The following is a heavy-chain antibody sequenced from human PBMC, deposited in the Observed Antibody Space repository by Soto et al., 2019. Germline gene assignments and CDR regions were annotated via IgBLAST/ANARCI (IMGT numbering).Heavy chain of an antibody. CDR3: ASSSPMYWSFDL. CDR1: GGSISSSSYY. J-gene: IGHJ2*01. D-gene: IGHD6-6*01. Sequence: QLQLQESGPGLVKPSETLSLTCTVSGGSISSSSYYWGWIRQPPGKGLEWIGSIYYSGSTYYNPSLKSRVTISVDKSKDQFSLKLSSVTAADTAVYYCASSSPMYWSFDLWGRGTLVTVSS. CDR2: IYYSGST. V-gene: IGHV4-39*01.